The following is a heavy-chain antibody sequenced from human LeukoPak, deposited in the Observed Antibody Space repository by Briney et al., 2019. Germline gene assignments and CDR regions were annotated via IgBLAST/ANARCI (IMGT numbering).Heavy chain of an antibody. J-gene: IGHJ4*02. CDR2: ISGSGAST. Sequence: GGSLTLSCPASGFTFSSYAMGWVRQPPGKGLEWVSIISGSGASTYYADAVKGRLTISRDNSKNTLYLQMNSLRAEDTAVYYCAKGTSNYYGSGIGYWGQGTLVTVSS. CDR1: GFTFSSYA. V-gene: IGHV3-23*01. D-gene: IGHD3-10*01. CDR3: AKGTSNYYGSGIGY.